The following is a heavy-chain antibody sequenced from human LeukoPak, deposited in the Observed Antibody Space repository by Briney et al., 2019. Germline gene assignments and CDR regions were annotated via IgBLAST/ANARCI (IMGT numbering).Heavy chain of an antibody. V-gene: IGHV4-39*01. D-gene: IGHD1-1*01. J-gene: IGHJ5*02. CDR3: GRSLNDAWFDP. CDR2: IYYTGST. Sequence: SETLSLTCTVSGGSISGSSYYWGWIRQPPGKGLEWIGNIYYTGSTSYSPSLKSRVTISVDTSKNQFSLKLTSVTAADTAVYFCGRSLNDAWFDPWGQGTLVTVSS. CDR1: GGSISGSSYY.